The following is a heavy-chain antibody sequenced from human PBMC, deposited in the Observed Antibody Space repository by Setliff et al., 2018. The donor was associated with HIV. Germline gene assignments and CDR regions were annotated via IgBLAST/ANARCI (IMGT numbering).Heavy chain of an antibody. CDR1: GGTFSSYA. J-gene: IGHJ6*03. CDR2: LIPIFGTT. Sequence: ASVKVSCKASGGTFSSYAISWVRQAPGQGLEWMGRLIPIFGTTNSAQKFQGRVTITADKSTSTAYMELSSLRFEDTAMYYCARNPQPTGTPDYYYYYYMDVWGKGTTVTVSS. V-gene: IGHV1-69*06. CDR3: ARNPQPTGTPDYYYYYYMDV. D-gene: IGHD1-1*01.